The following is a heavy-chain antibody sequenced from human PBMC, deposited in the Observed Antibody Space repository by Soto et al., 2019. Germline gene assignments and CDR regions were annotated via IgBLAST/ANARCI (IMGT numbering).Heavy chain of an antibody. CDR1: GYTFTSHA. CDR2: INAGNGNT. V-gene: IGHV1-3*01. Sequence: ASVKVSCKASGYTFTSHAMHWVLQAPGQRREWMGWINAGNGNTKYSQKFQGRVTSTADESTSTAYMELSSLRSEDTAVYYCASPSLDYDILTGYYPGRGRYYYGMDVWGQGTTVTVSS. J-gene: IGHJ6*02. CDR3: ASPSLDYDILTGYYPGRGRYYYGMDV. D-gene: IGHD3-9*01.